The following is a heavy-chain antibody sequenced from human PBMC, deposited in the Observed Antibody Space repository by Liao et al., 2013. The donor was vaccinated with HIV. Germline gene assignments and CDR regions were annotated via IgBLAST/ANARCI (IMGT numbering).Heavy chain of an antibody. Sequence: QLQLQESGPGLVKPSETLSLTCTVSGGSISSSNYYWGWIRQPAGKGLEWIGRVYPTGGTNFNPSFQRRVNMSIDTSKNEFSLNLRSVTAADTAVYYCARTDQYYDFWNGYENWFDPWGQGTLVTVSS. V-gene: IGHV4-61*02. CDR3: ARTDQYYDFWNGYENWFDP. CDR2: VYPTGGT. CDR1: GGSISSSNYY. D-gene: IGHD3-3*01. J-gene: IGHJ5*02.